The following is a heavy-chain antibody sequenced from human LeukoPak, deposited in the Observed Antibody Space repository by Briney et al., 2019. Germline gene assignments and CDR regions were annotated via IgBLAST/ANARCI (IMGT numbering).Heavy chain of an antibody. CDR2: IYYSGST. CDR1: GGSISSYY. V-gene: IGHV4-59*08. D-gene: IGHD2-15*01. J-gene: IGHJ1*01. CDR3: ARVGYCSGGSCYSSVDYFQH. Sequence: SETLSLTCTVSGGSISSYYWSWIRQPPGKGLEWIGYIYYSGSTNYNPSLKSRDTISVDTSKNHFSLKLSSVTAADTAVYYCARVGYCSGGSCYSSVDYFQHWGQGTLVTVSS.